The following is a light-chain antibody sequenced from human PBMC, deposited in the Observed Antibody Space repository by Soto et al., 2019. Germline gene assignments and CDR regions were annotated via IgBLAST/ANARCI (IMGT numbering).Light chain of an antibody. CDR2: GAS. V-gene: IGKV3-15*01. CDR3: QHYHNWPPWT. CDR1: QSVSSN. Sequence: EIVMTQSPATLSVSPGERATLSCRASQSVSSNLAWYQKKPGQAPRLLIYGASTRATGIPARFSGSGYGTKFTLPISSLQSEDFAVYYCQHYHNWPPWTFGQGTKVEVK. J-gene: IGKJ1*01.